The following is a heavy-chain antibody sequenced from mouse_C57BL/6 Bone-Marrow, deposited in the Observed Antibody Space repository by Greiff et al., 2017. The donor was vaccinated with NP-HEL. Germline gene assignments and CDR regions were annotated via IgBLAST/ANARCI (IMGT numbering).Heavy chain of an antibody. CDR3: ASGVLRSYYYAMDY. J-gene: IGHJ4*01. V-gene: IGHV1-76*01. CDR2: IYPGSGNT. D-gene: IGHD1-1*01. Sequence: QVQLKESGAELVRPGASVKLSCKASGYTFTDYYINWVKQRPGQGLEWIARIYPGSGNTYYNEKFKGKATLTAEKSSSTAYMQLSSLTSEDSAVYFCASGVLRSYYYAMDYWGQGTSVTVSS. CDR1: GYTFTDYY.